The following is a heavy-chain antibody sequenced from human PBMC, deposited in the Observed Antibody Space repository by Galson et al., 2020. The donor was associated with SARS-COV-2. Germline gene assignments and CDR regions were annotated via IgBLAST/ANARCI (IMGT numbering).Heavy chain of an antibody. CDR3: ARDYNPFSRAYGMDV. J-gene: IGHJ6*02. CDR1: GFTFSAFD. D-gene: IGHD3-3*02. V-gene: IGHV3-30*02. CDR2: VRYGGSTK. Sequence: GESLKISCAASGFTFSAFDMHWVRQAPGKGLEWVAIVRYGGSTKYSADSVRGRFTISRDNSKNTVYLQMDSLRAEDTAVYYCARDYNPFSRAYGMDVWGHGTTVTVSS.